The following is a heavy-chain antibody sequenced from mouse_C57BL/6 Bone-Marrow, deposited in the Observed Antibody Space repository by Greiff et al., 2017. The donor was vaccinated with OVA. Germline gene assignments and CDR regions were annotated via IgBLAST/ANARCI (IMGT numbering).Heavy chain of an antibody. J-gene: IGHJ2*01. D-gene: IGHD3-1*01. Sequence: VQVVESGAELARPGASVKLSCKASGYTFTSYGISWVKQRTGQGLEWIGEIYPRSGNTYYNEKFKGKATLTADKSSSTAYMELRSLTSEDSAVYFCARGVGDVYYFDYWGQGTTLTVSS. CDR2: IYPRSGNT. V-gene: IGHV1-81*01. CDR3: ARGVGDVYYFDY. CDR1: GYTFTSYG.